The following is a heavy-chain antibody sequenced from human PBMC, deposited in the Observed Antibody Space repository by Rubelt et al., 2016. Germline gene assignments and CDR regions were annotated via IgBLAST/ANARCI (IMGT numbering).Heavy chain of an antibody. Sequence: QVQLQESGPGLVKPSETLSLNCTVSGGSISPYHWSWIRQSPGKKLEWIGFVLDSGSTKYNPSLKSRVTISVDTSKNQFSLRWDSVTAADTAVYYCTRLYTHGYTYWGQGVLVTVSS. V-gene: IGHV4-59*08. CDR3: TRLYTHGYTY. CDR2: VLDSGST. J-gene: IGHJ4*02. CDR1: GGSISPYH. D-gene: IGHD5-18*01.